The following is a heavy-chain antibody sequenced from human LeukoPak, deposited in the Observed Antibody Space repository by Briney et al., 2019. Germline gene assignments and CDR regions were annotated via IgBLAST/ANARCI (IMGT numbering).Heavy chain of an antibody. CDR2: ISSSSSYI. V-gene: IGHV3-21*01. Sequence: PGGSLRLSCAASGFTFSSYAMSWVRQAPGKGLEWVSSISSSSSYIYYADSVKGRFTISRDNAKNSLYLQMNSLRAEDTAVYYCATGPRNGYWGQGTLVTVSS. CDR1: GFTFSSYA. J-gene: IGHJ4*02. D-gene: IGHD1-14*01. CDR3: ATGPRNGY.